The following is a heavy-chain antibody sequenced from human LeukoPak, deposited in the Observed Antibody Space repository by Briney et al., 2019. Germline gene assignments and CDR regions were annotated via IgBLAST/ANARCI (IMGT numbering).Heavy chain of an antibody. CDR2: INPNSGGT. D-gene: IGHD2-2*02. J-gene: IGHJ4*02. CDR3: ARGLHCSSTSCYTYGY. Sequence: ASVKVSCKASGYTFTDYYMHWVRQAPGQGLEWMGWINPNSGGTNYAQKFQGRVTMTRDTSISTAYMELSRLRSDDTAVYYCARGLHCSSTSCYTYGYWGQGTLVTVSS. V-gene: IGHV1-2*02. CDR1: GYTFTDYY.